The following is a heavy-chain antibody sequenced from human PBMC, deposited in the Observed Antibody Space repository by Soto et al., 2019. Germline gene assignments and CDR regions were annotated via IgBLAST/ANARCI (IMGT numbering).Heavy chain of an antibody. D-gene: IGHD2-8*01. CDR3: ARDRLLYGGSVSYFAY. Sequence: ASVKVSCKVSGYTLTELSMHWVRQAPGKGLEWMGGFDSEDGETIYAQKFQGRVTMTEDTSTDTAYMELSSLRSEDTAVYYCARDRLLYGGSVSYFAYWGHGTLVTVSS. CDR1: GYTLTELS. V-gene: IGHV1-24*01. J-gene: IGHJ4*01. CDR2: FDSEDGET.